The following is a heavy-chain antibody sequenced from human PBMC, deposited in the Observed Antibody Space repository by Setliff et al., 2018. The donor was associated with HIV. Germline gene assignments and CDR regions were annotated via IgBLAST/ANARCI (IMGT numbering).Heavy chain of an antibody. D-gene: IGHD1-1*01. CDR3: ARGTYYYYYYMDV. CDR2: IYTSGGT. V-gene: IGHV4-61*09. Sequence: SETLSLTCTVSGGSISSGSYYWSWIRQPAGKGLEWIGHIYTSGGTNYNPSLKSRVTISVDTSKDQFSLKLSSVTAADTAVYFCARGTYYYYYYMDVWGKGTTVTVSS. J-gene: IGHJ6*03. CDR1: GGSISSGSYY.